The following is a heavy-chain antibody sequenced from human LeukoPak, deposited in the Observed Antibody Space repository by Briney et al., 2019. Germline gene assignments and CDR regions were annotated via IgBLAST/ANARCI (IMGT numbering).Heavy chain of an antibody. V-gene: IGHV4-4*07. CDR1: GGSISSYY. D-gene: IGHD2-21*02. CDR2: IYTSGST. CDR3: GGGDWSWAFDI. J-gene: IGHJ3*02. Sequence: PSETLSLTCTVSGGSISSYYWSWIRQPAGKGLEWIGRIYTSGSTNYNPSLKSRVTMSVDTSKNQFSLKLSSVTAADTAVYYCGGGDWSWAFDIWGQGTMATVSS.